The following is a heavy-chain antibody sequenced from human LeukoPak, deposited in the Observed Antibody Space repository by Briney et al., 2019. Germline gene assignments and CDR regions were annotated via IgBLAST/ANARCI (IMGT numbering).Heavy chain of an antibody. D-gene: IGHD5-18*01. J-gene: IGHJ4*02. V-gene: IGHV3-48*01. Sequence: GGSLRLSCAASGFTFNTYTMNWVRQAPGKGLEWVSYISGSSGIIDYADSVRGRFTISRDNAKNSLYLQMNSLRAEDTAVYYCARDLGVADTAMAPGYWGQGTLVTVSS. CDR3: ARDLGVADTAMAPGY. CDR2: ISGSSGII. CDR1: GFTFNTYT.